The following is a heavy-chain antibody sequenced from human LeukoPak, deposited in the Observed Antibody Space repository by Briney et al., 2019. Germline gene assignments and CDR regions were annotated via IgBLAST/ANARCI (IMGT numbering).Heavy chain of an antibody. V-gene: IGHV1-2*02. CDR2: INPNSGGT. Sequence: ASVKVSCKASGYTFSNYYIHWVRQAPGQGLEWMGWINPNSGGTNFAQKFQGRVTLTSDTSISTAYMELSSLRSDDTAVYFCARELWFGELSPPYLDYWGQGTLVTVSS. J-gene: IGHJ4*02. D-gene: IGHD3-10*01. CDR3: ARELWFGELSPPYLDY. CDR1: GYTFSNYY.